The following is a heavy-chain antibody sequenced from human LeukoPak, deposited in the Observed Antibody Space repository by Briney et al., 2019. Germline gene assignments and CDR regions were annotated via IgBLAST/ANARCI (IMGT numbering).Heavy chain of an antibody. Sequence: GGSLRLSCAASGFTFSNYWMNWVRQAPGKGLEWVASIKQDGSAKHYVDSVKGRFTISRDNARNSLCLQMNSLRVEDTAVYYCARSDYYGSGSYFFDSWGQGTLVTVSS. V-gene: IGHV3-7*01. J-gene: IGHJ4*02. CDR3: ARSDYYGSGSYFFDS. CDR1: GFTFSNYW. D-gene: IGHD3-10*01. CDR2: IKQDGSAK.